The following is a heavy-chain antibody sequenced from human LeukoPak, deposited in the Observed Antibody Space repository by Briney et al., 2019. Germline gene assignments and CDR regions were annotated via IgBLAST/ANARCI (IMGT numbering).Heavy chain of an antibody. Sequence: ASVKVSFTASRYTFTSYYMHWVRQSPGQGLEWMGCINPNSDDRNYAQKFQGRVTMTRDTSISTAYMELSRLRSDDTAVYYCARVYDIFGSGSHSDFWGQGTLVTVSS. CDR1: RYTFTSYY. CDR3: ARVYDIFGSGSHSDF. CDR2: INPNSDDR. D-gene: IGHD3-10*01. J-gene: IGHJ4*02. V-gene: IGHV1-2*02.